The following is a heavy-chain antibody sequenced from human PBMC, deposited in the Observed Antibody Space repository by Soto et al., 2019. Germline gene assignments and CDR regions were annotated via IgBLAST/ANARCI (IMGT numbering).Heavy chain of an antibody. CDR3: ACTYSSSWEKDYNWFDP. J-gene: IGHJ5*02. CDR1: GGTFSSYA. Sequence: QVQLVESGAEVKKPGSSVKVSCKASGGTFSSYAISWVRQAPGHGLEWMGGIIPIFGTANYPQKFQGRVTITADESTSTAYMELSSLRSEDTAVYYCACTYSSSWEKDYNWFDPWGQGTLVTVSS. D-gene: IGHD6-13*01. V-gene: IGHV1-69*01. CDR2: IIPIFGTA.